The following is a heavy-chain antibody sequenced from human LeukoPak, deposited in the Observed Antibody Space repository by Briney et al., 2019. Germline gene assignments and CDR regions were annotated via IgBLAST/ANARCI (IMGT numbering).Heavy chain of an antibody. D-gene: IGHD3-16*01. CDR1: GFTFSGFA. CDR3: AKDYAVGSIDY. Sequence: PGGSLRLSCAASGFTFSGFAMSWIRQAPGKGLEWVSSISRSGESTFYADSVRGRFTISTDNSKNTVSLQMESLRAEDTALYYCAKDYAVGSIDYWGQGTLVTVSS. V-gene: IGHV3-23*01. CDR2: ISRSGEST. J-gene: IGHJ4*02.